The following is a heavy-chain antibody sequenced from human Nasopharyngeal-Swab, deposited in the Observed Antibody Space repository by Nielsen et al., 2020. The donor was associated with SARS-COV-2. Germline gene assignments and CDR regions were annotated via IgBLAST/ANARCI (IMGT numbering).Heavy chain of an antibody. J-gene: IGHJ5*01. CDR2: MNPNSGNT. Sequence: ASVKVSCKASRYTFTSYDINWVRHATGQGLEWMGWMNPNSGNTGYAQKFQGRVTMTRNTSISTAYMELSSLRSEDTAVYYCARGVELRYFDWLLYDWFDPWGQGTLVTVSS. D-gene: IGHD3-9*01. CDR3: ARGVELRYFDWLLYDWFDP. CDR1: RYTFTSYD. V-gene: IGHV1-8*01.